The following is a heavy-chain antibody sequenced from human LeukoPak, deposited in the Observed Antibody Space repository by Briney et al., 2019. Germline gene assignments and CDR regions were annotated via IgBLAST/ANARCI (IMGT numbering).Heavy chain of an antibody. CDR3: ARGTLHSSGVAFDI. J-gene: IGHJ3*02. V-gene: IGHV3-11*06. CDR2: ISSSSYT. Sequence: PGGSLRLSCAASGFTFSDYYMSWIRQAPGKGLEWVSYISSSSYTNYADSVKGRFTISRDNAKNSLYLQMNSLRAEDTAVYYCARGTLHSSGVAFDIWGQGTMVTVSS. D-gene: IGHD6-19*01. CDR1: GFTFSDYY.